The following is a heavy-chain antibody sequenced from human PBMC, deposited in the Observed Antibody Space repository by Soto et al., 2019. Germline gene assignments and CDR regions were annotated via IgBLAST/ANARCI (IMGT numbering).Heavy chain of an antibody. Sequence: GASVKVSCKASGYTFTSYGISWVRQAPGQGLEWMGWISAYNGNTNSAQKLQGRVTLTTDTSTSTAYMELRSLRSDDTAVYYCAREDGYCSGGNCYSGGWLEPWGQGTLVTVS. CDR1: GYTFTSYG. CDR3: AREDGYCSGGNCYSGGWLEP. CDR2: ISAYNGNT. D-gene: IGHD2-15*01. J-gene: IGHJ5*02. V-gene: IGHV1-18*01.